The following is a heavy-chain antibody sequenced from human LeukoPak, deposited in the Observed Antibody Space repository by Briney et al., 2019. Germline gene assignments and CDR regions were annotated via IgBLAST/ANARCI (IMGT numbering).Heavy chain of an antibody. CDR1: GYTFTSYG. J-gene: IGHJ5*02. V-gene: IGHV1-18*01. D-gene: IGHD1-26*01. CDR2: ISAYNGNT. CDR3: ARGPLFGWELRPFGP. Sequence: ASVKVSCKASGYTFTSYGISWVRQAPGQGLEWMGWISAYNGNTNYAQKLQGRVTMTTDTSTSTAYMELRSLRSDDTAVYYCARGPLFGWELRPFGPWGQGTLVTVSS.